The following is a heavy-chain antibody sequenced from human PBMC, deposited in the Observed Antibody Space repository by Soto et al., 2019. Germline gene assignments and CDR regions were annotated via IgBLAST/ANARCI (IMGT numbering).Heavy chain of an antibody. Sequence: VASVKVSCKASGGTFSSYAISWVRQAPGQGLEWMGGIIPIFGTANYAQKFQGRVTITADESTSTAYMELSSLRSEDTAVYYCAYSSGYYFPFDYWGQGTLVTVSS. CDR1: GGTFSSYA. D-gene: IGHD3-22*01. CDR2: IIPIFGTA. J-gene: IGHJ4*02. V-gene: IGHV1-69*13. CDR3: AYSSGYYFPFDY.